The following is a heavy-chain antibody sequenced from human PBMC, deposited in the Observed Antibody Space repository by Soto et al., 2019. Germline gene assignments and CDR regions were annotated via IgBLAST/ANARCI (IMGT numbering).Heavy chain of an antibody. CDR2: IKEDGSEK. D-gene: IGHD3-10*01. Sequence: EVQVVESGGGWVQPGGSLRLSCAASGFTFSSYWMSWVRQAPGKGLEWVANIKEDGSEKNYVDSVKGQFTISRDNAKNSLYLQMNSLRAEDTAVYYCARERYYYGSGDYWGQGTLVTVSS. CDR3: ARERYYYGSGDY. CDR1: GFTFSSYW. J-gene: IGHJ4*02. V-gene: IGHV3-7*01.